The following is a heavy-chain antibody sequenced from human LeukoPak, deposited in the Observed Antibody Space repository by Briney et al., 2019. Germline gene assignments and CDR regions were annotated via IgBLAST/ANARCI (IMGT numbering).Heavy chain of an antibody. CDR1: GFTFSSYA. V-gene: IGHV3-23*01. CDR2: ISGSGDST. Sequence: GGSLRLCCAASGFTFSSYAMSWVRQAAGKGLEWVSAISGSGDSTYYADSVKGRFTISRDNSKNALHLQMNSLRAEDTAVYYCAKVLLWFGEYDNWGQGTLVTVSS. CDR3: AKVLLWFGEYDN. J-gene: IGHJ4*02. D-gene: IGHD3-10*01.